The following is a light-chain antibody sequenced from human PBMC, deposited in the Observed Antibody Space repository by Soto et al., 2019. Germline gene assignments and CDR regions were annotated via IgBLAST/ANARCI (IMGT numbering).Light chain of an antibody. J-gene: IGKJ2*01. CDR3: QQYGSSPLYT. Sequence: EIVLTQSPGTLSLSPGERVTLSCRASQSVRSRYLAWYQQKPGQAPRLLIYGASSRATGIPDRFSGSGSGTDFTLTISGLEPEDFAVYYCQQYGSSPLYTFGQGTKLEIK. V-gene: IGKV3-20*01. CDR1: QSVRSRY. CDR2: GAS.